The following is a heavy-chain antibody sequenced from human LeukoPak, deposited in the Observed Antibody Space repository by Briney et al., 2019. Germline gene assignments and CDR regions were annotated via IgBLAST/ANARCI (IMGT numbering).Heavy chain of an antibody. J-gene: IGHJ4*02. CDR1: GYTFTSYG. CDR3: ARDITDRYYDSSGYPEPFDY. CDR2: ISAYNGNT. D-gene: IGHD3-22*01. Sequence: ASVKVSCKASGYTFTSYGISWVRQAPERGLEWMGWISAYNGNTNYAQKLQGRVTMTTDTSTSTAYMELRSLRSDDTAVYYCARDITDRYYDSSGYPEPFDYWGQGTLVTVSS. V-gene: IGHV1-18*01.